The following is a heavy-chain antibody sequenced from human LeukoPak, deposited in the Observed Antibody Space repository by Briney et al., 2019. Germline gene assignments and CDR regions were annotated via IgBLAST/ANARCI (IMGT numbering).Heavy chain of an antibody. D-gene: IGHD3-3*01. J-gene: IGHJ4*02. V-gene: IGHV4-59*01. CDR3: ARAYDFWSGYSFDY. CDR1: GGSISSYY. CDR2: IYYSGST. Sequence: SETLSLTCSVSGGSISSYYWSWIRQPPGKGLEWIGYIYYSGSTNYNPSLKSRVTISVDTSKNQFSLKLSSVTAADTAVYYCARAYDFWSGYSFDYWGQGTLVTVSS.